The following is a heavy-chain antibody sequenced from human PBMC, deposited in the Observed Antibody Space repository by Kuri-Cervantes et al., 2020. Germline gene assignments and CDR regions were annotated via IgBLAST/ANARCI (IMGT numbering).Heavy chain of an antibody. D-gene: IGHD6-19*01. V-gene: IGHV7-4-1*01. CDR1: GYTFTSYA. Sequence: ASVKVSCKASGYTFTSYAMNWVRQAPGQGLEWMGWINTNTGNPTYAQGFTGRFVFSLDTSVSTAYLQICSLKAEDTAVYYCARDTYSSGWYWRFDPWGQGTLVTVSS. CDR3: ARDTYSSGWYWRFDP. CDR2: INTNTGNP. J-gene: IGHJ5*02.